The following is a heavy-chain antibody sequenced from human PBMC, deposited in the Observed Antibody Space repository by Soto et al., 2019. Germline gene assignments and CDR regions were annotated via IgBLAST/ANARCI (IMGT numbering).Heavy chain of an antibody. D-gene: IGHD4-17*01. J-gene: IGHJ6*02. CDR2: IIPIFGTA. Sequence: SVKVSCKASAGTFSSYAISWVQQAPGQGLEWMGGIIPIFGTANYAQKFQGRVTITADESTSTAYMELGSLRSEDTAVYYCARRRNTVLVYYYGMDVWGQGTTVTVSS. V-gene: IGHV1-69*13. CDR1: AGTFSSYA. CDR3: ARRRNTVLVYYYGMDV.